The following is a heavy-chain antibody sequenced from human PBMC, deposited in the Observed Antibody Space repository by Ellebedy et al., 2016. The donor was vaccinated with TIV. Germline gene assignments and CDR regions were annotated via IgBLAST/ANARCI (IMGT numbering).Heavy chain of an antibody. CDR3: VKLKGSSSGDY. J-gene: IGHJ4*02. CDR2: ISSNGGST. CDR1: GFTFSSYA. D-gene: IGHD6-6*01. Sequence: GESLKISXSASGFTFSSYAMHWVRQAPGKGLEYVSAISSNGGSTYYADSVKGRFTISRDNSKNTLYLQMSSLRAEDTAVYYCVKLKGSSSGDYWGQGTLVTVSS. V-gene: IGHV3-64D*06.